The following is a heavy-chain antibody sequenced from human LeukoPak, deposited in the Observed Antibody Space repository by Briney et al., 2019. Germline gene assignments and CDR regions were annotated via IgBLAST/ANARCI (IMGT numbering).Heavy chain of an antibody. V-gene: IGHV3-66*02. D-gene: IGHD6-13*01. Sequence: PGGSLRLSCAAPGFSFSNYWMNWVRQAPGKGLEWVSVIYSGGSTYYADSVKGRFTISRDNSKNTLYLQMNSLRAKDTAVYYCARVGYSSSWYYYFDYWGQGTLVTVSS. CDR3: ARVGYSSSWYYYFDY. J-gene: IGHJ4*02. CDR1: GFSFSNYW. CDR2: IYSGGST.